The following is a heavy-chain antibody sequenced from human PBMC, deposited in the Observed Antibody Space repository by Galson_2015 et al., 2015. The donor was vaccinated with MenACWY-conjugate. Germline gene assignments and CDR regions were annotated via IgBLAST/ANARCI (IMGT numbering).Heavy chain of an antibody. V-gene: IGHV4-59*08. CDR1: GAPLSGYY. D-gene: IGHD3-16*01. CDR3: AGSLISRPGTVDY. J-gene: IGHJ4*02. Sequence: ETLPLTCTVSGAPLSGYYWSWIRQSPGRRLEWIGYIFFSGTTNYNPSIKSRVIISVDTSKNQFSLRLSSVTAADTAVYYCAGSLISRPGTVDYWGQGSPVIVSS. CDR2: IFFSGTT.